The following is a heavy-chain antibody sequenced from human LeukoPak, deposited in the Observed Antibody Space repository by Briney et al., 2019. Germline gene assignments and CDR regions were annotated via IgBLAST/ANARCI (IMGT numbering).Heavy chain of an antibody. J-gene: IGHJ6*02. V-gene: IGHV5-51*01. D-gene: IGHD2-15*01. CDR3: ARHCSGGSCYGIYYYYGMDV. CDR2: IYPGDSDT. Sequence: GEPLQISSKGSGYRFASYWIGWVRQMPGKGLEWMGIIYPGDSDTRYSPSFQGQVTTSADKSISTAYLQWSSLKASDIAMYYCARHCSGGSCYGIYYYYGMDVWGQGTTVTVSS. CDR1: GYRFASYW.